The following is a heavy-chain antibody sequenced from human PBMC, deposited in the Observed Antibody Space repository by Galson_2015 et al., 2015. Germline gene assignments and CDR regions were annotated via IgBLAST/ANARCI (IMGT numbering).Heavy chain of an antibody. J-gene: IGHJ4*02. CDR2: ISYDGSNK. V-gene: IGHV3-30*18. CDR3: AKDSGPMIVPLYYFDY. CDR1: GFTFSSYG. Sequence: SLRLSCAASGFTFSSYGMHWVRQAPGKGLEWVAVISYDGSNKYYADSVKGRFTISRDNSKNTLYLQMNSLRAEDTAVYYCAKDSGPMIVPLYYFDYWGQGTLVTVSS. D-gene: IGHD3-22*01.